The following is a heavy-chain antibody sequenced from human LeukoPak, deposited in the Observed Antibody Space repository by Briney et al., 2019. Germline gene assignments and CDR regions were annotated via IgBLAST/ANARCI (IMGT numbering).Heavy chain of an antibody. V-gene: IGHV4-39*01. CDR3: ATLNTSGWYFDY. J-gene: IGHJ4*02. Sequence: PSETLSLTCAVSGGSMTSHSWWSWIRQPPGKGLEWIGNIYYSGGNYCNPSLKSRLTMSVDTFKNQFSLKLTSVTAADAAVYYCATLNTSGWYFDYWGQGTLVTVSS. CDR2: IYYSGGN. D-gene: IGHD6-19*01. CDR1: GGSMTSHSW.